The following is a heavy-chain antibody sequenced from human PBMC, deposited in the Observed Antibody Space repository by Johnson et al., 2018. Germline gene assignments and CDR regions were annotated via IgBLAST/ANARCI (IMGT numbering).Heavy chain of an antibody. Sequence: VQLVESGGGLVKPGGSLRLSCAASGFTFSSYSMNWVRQAPGKGLEWVSSISSSSSYIYYADSVKGRFTISRDNAKNSLYLQMNSLRAADTAVYYCASGVVIPPYYYYYMDVWGKGTTVTVSS. D-gene: IGHD3-3*01. CDR2: ISSSSSYI. J-gene: IGHJ6*03. CDR1: GFTFSSYS. V-gene: IGHV3-21*01. CDR3: ASGVVIPPYYYYYMDV.